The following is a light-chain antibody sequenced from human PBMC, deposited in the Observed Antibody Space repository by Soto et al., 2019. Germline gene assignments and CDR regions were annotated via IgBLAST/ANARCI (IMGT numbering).Light chain of an antibody. J-gene: IGKJ4*01. Sequence: DIQLTQSPSFLSASVGDRVTITCRASQGIGSYLAWYQQKPGKAPKLLIYAASTLQSGVPSRFSGSGSGTDFTLTISCLQSEDFATYYCQQYYSYPRTFGGGTKVDIK. CDR1: QGIGSY. V-gene: IGKV1-9*01. CDR2: AAS. CDR3: QQYYSYPRT.